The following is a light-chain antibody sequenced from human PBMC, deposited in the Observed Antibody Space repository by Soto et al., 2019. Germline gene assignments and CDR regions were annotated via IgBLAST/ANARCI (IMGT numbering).Light chain of an antibody. CDR3: QKYNSAPLT. J-gene: IGKJ4*01. CDR2: AAS. CDR1: QSISSY. Sequence: DIQMTQSPSSLSASLGDRVAITCRASQSISSYLNWYQQKPGKAPKVLIYAASNLQSGVPSRFSGSGSGTDFTLTISSLQPEDVATYYCQKYNSAPLTFGGGTKGDIK. V-gene: IGKV1-39*01.